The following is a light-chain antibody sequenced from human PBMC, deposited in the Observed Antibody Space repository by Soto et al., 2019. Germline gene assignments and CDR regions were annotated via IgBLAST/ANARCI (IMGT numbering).Light chain of an antibody. CDR2: DVS. CDR3: SSYTSSSTVYV. Sequence: QSLLTQPASVSGSPAQSITISCTGTSSDVGGYNYVSWYQQHPGKAPKLRIYDVSNRPSGVSNRSSGSKSGNTASLTISGLQAEDEADYYCSSYTSSSTVYVFGTGTKVTVL. CDR1: SSDVGGYNY. V-gene: IGLV2-14*01. J-gene: IGLJ1*01.